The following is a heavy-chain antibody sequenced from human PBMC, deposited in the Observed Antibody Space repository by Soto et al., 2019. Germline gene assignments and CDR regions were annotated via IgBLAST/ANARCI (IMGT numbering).Heavy chain of an antibody. CDR2: INPNSGGT. Sequence: QVQLEQSGAEVKKPGASVKVSCKASGFTFTGHYIHWVRQAPGQGLEWMGWINPNSGGTSYAQKFQGRVTMTRDTSITTGYMALSRLSSDDTAVYYXXXSGSFFRPSLGYFDYWGQGTLVTVSS. J-gene: IGHJ4*02. D-gene: IGHD1-26*01. CDR3: XXSGSFFRPSLGYFDY. V-gene: IGHV1-2*02. CDR1: GFTFTGHY.